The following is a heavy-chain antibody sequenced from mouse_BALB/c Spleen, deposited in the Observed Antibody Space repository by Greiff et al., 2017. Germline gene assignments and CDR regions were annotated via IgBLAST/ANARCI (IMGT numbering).Heavy chain of an antibody. CDR3: NAGDDGYYLDY. CDR2: IDPENGDT. J-gene: IGHJ2*01. Sequence: EVQLQQSGAELVRSGASVKLSCTASGFNIKDYYMHWVKQRPEQGLEWIGWIDPENGDTEYAPKFQGKATMTADTSANTAYLQRSSLTSEDTAVYYCNAGDDGYYLDYWGQGTTLTVSS. D-gene: IGHD2-3*01. CDR1: GFNIKDYY. V-gene: IGHV14-4*02.